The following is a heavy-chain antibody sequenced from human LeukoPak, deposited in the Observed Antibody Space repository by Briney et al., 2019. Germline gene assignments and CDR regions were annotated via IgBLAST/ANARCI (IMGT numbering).Heavy chain of an antibody. CDR2: ISGSGGST. J-gene: IGHJ4*02. Sequence: GGSLRLPCAASGFTFSSYAMSWVRQAPGKGLEWVSAISGSGGSTYYADSVKGRFTISRDNSKNTLYLQMNSLRAEDTAVYYCAKLPTVTTSMDYWGQGTLVTVSS. CDR1: GFTFSSYA. V-gene: IGHV3-23*01. D-gene: IGHD4-17*01. CDR3: AKLPTVTTSMDY.